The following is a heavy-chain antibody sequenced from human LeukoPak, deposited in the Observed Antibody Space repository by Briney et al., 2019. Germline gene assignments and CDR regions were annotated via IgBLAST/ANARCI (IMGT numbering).Heavy chain of an antibody. V-gene: IGHV4-39*01. CDR2: VYYSGST. CDR1: RGPISSSSYY. Sequence: SETLSLTCTVSRGPISSSSYYCGWIRQPPGKGLEWIGSVYYSGSTYYNPSLKSRVTISVDTSKNRFSLKLSSVTAADTAVYYCPRAGLETYSWKSYFDYLGQGTLVTVSS. J-gene: IGHJ4*02. D-gene: IGHD2-15*01. CDR3: PRAGLETYSWKSYFDY.